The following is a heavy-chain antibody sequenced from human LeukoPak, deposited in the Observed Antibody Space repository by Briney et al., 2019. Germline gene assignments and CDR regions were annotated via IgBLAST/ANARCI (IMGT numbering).Heavy chain of an antibody. D-gene: IGHD2-21*02. Sequence: ASVKVSCKASGYTFTSYAMHWVRQAPGQRLEWMGWINAGNGNTKYSQKSQGRVTITRDTSASTAYMELSSLRSEDTAVYYCARGGALGGYCGGDCYPITFDYWGQGTLVTVSS. CDR2: INAGNGNT. CDR1: GYTFTSYA. J-gene: IGHJ4*02. CDR3: ARGGALGGYCGGDCYPITFDY. V-gene: IGHV1-3*01.